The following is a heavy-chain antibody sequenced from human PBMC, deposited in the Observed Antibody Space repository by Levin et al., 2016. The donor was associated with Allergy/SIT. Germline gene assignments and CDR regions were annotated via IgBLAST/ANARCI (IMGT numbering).Heavy chain of an antibody. D-gene: IGHD3-9*01. Sequence: SETLSLTCAVNGVFFTDYYYSWIRQPPGKGLEWIGETSHHGFTIYNPSLKSRVTISVDTSKSQFSLNLSSVTAADTAVYYCAKHRHDILTDLRRFDPWGQGTLVSVSS. CDR2: TSHHGFT. CDR1: GVFFTDYY. CDR3: AKHRHDILTDLRRFDP. J-gene: IGHJ5*02. V-gene: IGHV4-34*01.